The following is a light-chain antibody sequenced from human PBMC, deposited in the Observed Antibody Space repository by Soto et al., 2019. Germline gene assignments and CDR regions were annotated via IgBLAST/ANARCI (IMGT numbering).Light chain of an antibody. V-gene: IGLV2-14*01. Sequence: QSALPQPASVSGSPGQSITISCTGTTSDVGGYNSVSWFQHHTGHAPKLMIYEVSSRPSGVSNRFSGSKSGNTASLTISGPQAEDEADYYCASYTTTGTVLFGGGTKVTVL. CDR3: ASYTTTGTVL. CDR1: TSDVGGYNS. J-gene: IGLJ2*01. CDR2: EVS.